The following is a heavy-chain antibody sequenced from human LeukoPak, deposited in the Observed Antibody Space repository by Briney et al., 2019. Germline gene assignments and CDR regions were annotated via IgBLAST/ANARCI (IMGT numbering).Heavy chain of an antibody. V-gene: IGHV3-11*04. Sequence: PSETLSLTCTVSGGSISSSSYYWGWIRQAPGKGLEWVSYISSSGSTIYYADSVKGRFTISRDNAKNSLYLQMNSLRAEDTAVYYCARGVTRSSSSRGGFDYWGQGTLVTVSS. CDR1: GGSISSSSYY. D-gene: IGHD6-6*01. CDR2: ISSSGSTI. CDR3: ARGVTRSSSSRGGFDY. J-gene: IGHJ4*02.